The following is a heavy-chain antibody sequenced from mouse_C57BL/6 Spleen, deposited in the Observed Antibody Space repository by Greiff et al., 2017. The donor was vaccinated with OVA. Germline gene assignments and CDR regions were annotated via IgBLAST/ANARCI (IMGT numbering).Heavy chain of an antibody. V-gene: IGHV1-82*01. J-gene: IGHJ4*01. Sequence: VQLQQSGPELVKPGASVKISCKASGYAFSSSWMNWVKQRPGKGLEWIGRIYPGDGDTNYNGKFKGKATLTADKSSSTAYMQRSSLTSEDSAVYFCARSGSNYAMDYWGQGTSVTVSS. D-gene: IGHD3-2*02. CDR1: GYAFSSSW. CDR2: IYPGDGDT. CDR3: ARSGSNYAMDY.